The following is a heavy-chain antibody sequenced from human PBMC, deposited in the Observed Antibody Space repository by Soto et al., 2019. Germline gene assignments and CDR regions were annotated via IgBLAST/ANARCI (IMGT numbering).Heavy chain of an antibody. J-gene: IGHJ3*02. Sequence: GGSLRLSCSASGFTFSSYAMHWVRQAPGKGLEYVSAISSNGGSTYYADSVKGIFTIYRDNSKNTLYLQMSSLRAEDTAVYYCVIGDCSGGSCYSDAFDIWGQGTMVTVSS. CDR1: GFTFSSYA. CDR3: VIGDCSGGSCYSDAFDI. CDR2: ISSNGGST. V-gene: IGHV3-64D*09. D-gene: IGHD2-15*01.